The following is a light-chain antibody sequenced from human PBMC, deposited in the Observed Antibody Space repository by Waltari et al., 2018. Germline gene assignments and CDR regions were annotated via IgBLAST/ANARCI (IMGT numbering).Light chain of an antibody. V-gene: IGKV1-33*01. CDR3: QQYDNLLT. CDR2: DAS. CDR1: QDISNY. J-gene: IGKJ4*01. Sequence: DIQMTQSPSSLSASVGDRDTITCQASQDISNYLNWYQQKPGKAPKPLIYDASNLETGVPSRFSGSGSGTDFTFTISSLQPEDIATYYCQQYDNLLTFGGGTKVEIK.